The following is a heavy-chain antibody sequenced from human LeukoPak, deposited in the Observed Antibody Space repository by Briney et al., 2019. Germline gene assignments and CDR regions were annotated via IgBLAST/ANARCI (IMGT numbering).Heavy chain of an antibody. CDR3: ARPLRATGEFDY. D-gene: IGHD7-27*01. V-gene: IGHV3-9*01. CDR2: ICWNSGSI. J-gene: IGHJ4*02. Sequence: GGSVRLSCAASGFTFDDYAMHWVRHAPGKGLEWASGICWNSGSIGYADSVKHRFPISRDNAKHALHLQKNSLRAEDTALYYCARPLRATGEFDYWGPGTLVTGSS. CDR1: GFTFDDYA.